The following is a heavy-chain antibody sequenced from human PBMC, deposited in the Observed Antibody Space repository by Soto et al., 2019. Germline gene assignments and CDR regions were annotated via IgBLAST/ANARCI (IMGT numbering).Heavy chain of an antibody. CDR1: RFTFRNYG. CDR2: ISPTVEQR. D-gene: IGHD3-10*01. V-gene: IGHV3-23*01. CDR3: AKRYGSGSYRDFNSYYGMDI. J-gene: IGHJ6*02. Sequence: GGSLRLSCAASRFTFRNYGMSWVREGPGKGLEWVSGISPTVEQRFYVDSVKGRFFISRDNSQNTLSLEMSNLRADDTAVNYCAKRYGSGSYRDFNSYYGMDIWGQGTSVTVSS.